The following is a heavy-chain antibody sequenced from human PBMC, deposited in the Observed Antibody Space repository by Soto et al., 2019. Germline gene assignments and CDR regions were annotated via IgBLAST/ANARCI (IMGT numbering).Heavy chain of an antibody. CDR3: ARDGAYPRAAFDF. CDR2: INTNNGDR. CDR1: GYTFTTFG. V-gene: IGHV1-18*01. D-gene: IGHD3-16*01. J-gene: IGHJ4*02. Sequence: GASVKFSCKASGYTFTTFGLSWVRQAPGQGLECLGWINTNNGDRNYAQSFRGRVSLTRXTXXNXXXMXLXSLTSNXTAVYYCARDGAYPRAAFDFWGQGTPVTVSS.